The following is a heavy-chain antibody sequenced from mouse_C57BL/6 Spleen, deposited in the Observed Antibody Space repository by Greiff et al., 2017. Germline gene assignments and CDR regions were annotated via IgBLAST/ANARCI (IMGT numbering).Heavy chain of an antibody. Sequence: VQLQQSGPELVKPGASVKISCKASGYSFTGYYMNWVKQSPEKSLEWIGESNPSTGGTTYNQKFKAKATLTVDKTSSTAYMQLKSLTSEDSAVYYCARGTGMDYWGQGTSVTVSS. CDR2: SNPSTGGT. CDR3: ARGTGMDY. CDR1: GYSFTGYY. J-gene: IGHJ4*01. D-gene: IGHD3-3*01. V-gene: IGHV1-42*01.